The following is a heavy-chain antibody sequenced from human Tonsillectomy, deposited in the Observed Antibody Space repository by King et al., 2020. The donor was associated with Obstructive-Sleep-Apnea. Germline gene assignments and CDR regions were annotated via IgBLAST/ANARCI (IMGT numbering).Heavy chain of an antibody. Sequence: EVQLVESGGGLVQPGRSLRLSCTASGFTFGDYAMTWFRQAPGKGLEWVGFIRSKAYGGTTEYAASVKGRFTISRDDSKSIAYLQMNSLKTEDTAVYYCTRDRYDSSGYYTDYWGKGTLVTVSS. CDR3: TRDRYDSSGYYTDY. CDR2: IRSKAYGGTT. V-gene: IGHV3-49*03. J-gene: IGHJ4*02. D-gene: IGHD3-22*01. CDR1: GFTFGDYA.